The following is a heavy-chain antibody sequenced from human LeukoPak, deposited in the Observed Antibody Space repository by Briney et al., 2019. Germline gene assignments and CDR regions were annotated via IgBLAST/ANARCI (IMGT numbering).Heavy chain of an antibody. CDR3: ARDEESRRDAFDI. V-gene: IGHV1-2*02. CDR2: INPNSGGT. Sequence: ASVKVSCKASGYTFTGYYMHWVRQAPGQGLEWMGWINPNSGGTNYAQKFQGRVTMTRDTSISTAYMELSRLRSDDTAVYYCARDEESRRDAFDIWGQGTMVTVSS. CDR1: GYTFTGYY. J-gene: IGHJ3*02.